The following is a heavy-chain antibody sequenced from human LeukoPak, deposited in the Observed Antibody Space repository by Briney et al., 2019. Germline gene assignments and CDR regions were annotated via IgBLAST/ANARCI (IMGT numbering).Heavy chain of an antibody. V-gene: IGHV3-30*02. CDR2: IRYDGSNK. D-gene: IGHD6-19*01. Sequence: PGGSLRLSCAASGFTFSTYGMHWVRQAPGKGLEWVAFIRYDGSNKYYADSVKGRFTISRDNSKNTLYLQMNSLRAEDTAVYYCAKDSAYSSGWPSDYWGQGTLVTVSS. CDR1: GFTFSTYG. J-gene: IGHJ4*02. CDR3: AKDSAYSSGWPSDY.